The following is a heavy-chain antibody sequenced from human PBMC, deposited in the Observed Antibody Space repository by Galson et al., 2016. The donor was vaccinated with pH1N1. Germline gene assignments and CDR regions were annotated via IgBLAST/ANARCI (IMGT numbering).Heavy chain of an antibody. D-gene: IGHD6-19*01. CDR3: AKVAGYFSGWSDY. CDR2: ITWSSGNI. J-gene: IGHJ4*02. CDR1: GFTFDDYA. Sequence: SLRLSCAASGFTFDDYAMHWVRQAPGKGLEWVSGITWSSGNIDYADSVKGRFTISRDNAKNSLYLQMNSLRAEDTALYYCAKVAGYFSGWSDYWGQGTLVTVSS. V-gene: IGHV3-9*01.